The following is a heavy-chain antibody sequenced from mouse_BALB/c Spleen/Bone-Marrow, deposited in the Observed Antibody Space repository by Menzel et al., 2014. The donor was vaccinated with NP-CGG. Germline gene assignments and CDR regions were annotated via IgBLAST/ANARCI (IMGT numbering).Heavy chain of an antibody. V-gene: IGHV1S81*02. CDR1: GYTLTNYW. CDR3: ARGFDY. CDR2: INPSNGRT. Sequence: VQLQQSGAELVKPGASVKLSCKASGYTLTNYWMHRVKQRPGQGLEWIGEINPSNGRTNYNEKFKSKATLTVDKSSSTAYMQLSSLTSEDSAVYYCARGFDYWGQGTTLTGSS. J-gene: IGHJ2*01.